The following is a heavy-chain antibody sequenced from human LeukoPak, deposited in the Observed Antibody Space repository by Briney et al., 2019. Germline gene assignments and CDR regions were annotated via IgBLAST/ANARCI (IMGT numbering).Heavy chain of an antibody. CDR3: ARSVQWLPY. V-gene: IGHV3-48*03. J-gene: IGHJ4*02. Sequence: PGGSLRLSCVASGFTFSSYEMNWLRQSPGKGLEWVSYISGSGTTMCYADSVKGRFTISRDNAKNSLYLQMNSLRAEDTAIYYCARSVQWLPYWGQGTLVTVSS. D-gene: IGHD6-19*01. CDR1: GFTFSSYE. CDR2: ISGSGTTM.